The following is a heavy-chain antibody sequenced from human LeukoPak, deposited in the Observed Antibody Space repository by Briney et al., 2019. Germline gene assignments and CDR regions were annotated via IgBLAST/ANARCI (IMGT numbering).Heavy chain of an antibody. D-gene: IGHD3-10*02. J-gene: IGHJ6*04. Sequence: GGSLRLSCAASGFTFSSYEMNWVRQAPGKGLEWVSYISSGGSAIYYADSVKGRFTISRDNAKNSLYLQMNSLRAEDTAVYYCAELGITMIGGVWGKGTTVTISS. V-gene: IGHV3-48*03. CDR3: AELGITMIGGV. CDR1: GFTFSSYE. CDR2: ISSGGSAI.